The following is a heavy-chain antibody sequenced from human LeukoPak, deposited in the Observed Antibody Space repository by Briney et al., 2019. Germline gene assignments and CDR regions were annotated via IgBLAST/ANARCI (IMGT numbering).Heavy chain of an antibody. Sequence: AETLSLTCAVSGYSISSGYDRGWIRQPPGEGVGGIGSIYHSGSTYYNPSLKSRVTISVDTSKNHFSLTLSSVTAADTAVYYCARSAVRNYYFDYWGQGTLVTVSA. CDR1: GYSISSGYD. V-gene: IGHV4-38-2*01. CDR2: IYHSGST. J-gene: IGHJ4*02. CDR3: ARSAVRNYYFDY. D-gene: IGHD6-6*01.